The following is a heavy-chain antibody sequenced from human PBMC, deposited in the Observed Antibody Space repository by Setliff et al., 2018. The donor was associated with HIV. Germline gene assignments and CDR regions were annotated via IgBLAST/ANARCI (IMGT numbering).Heavy chain of an antibody. J-gene: IGHJ6*03. CDR3: ARGRYRSRWYASDHYYIDV. Sequence: SEPLSLTCTVSGGSISSNGYYWGWIRQSPGKGLEWFGSIYYSGNAYYNPSLKSRLTISMDTSKNQFSLKLNSVTAADTAVYYCARGRYRSRWYASDHYYIDVWGKGTTVTVS. D-gene: IGHD6-13*01. CDR1: GGSISSNGYY. V-gene: IGHV4-39*07. CDR2: IYYSGNA.